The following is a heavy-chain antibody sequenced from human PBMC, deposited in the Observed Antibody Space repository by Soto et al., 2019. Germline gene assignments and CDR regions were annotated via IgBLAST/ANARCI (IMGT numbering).Heavy chain of an antibody. CDR2: ISGIRDYI. D-gene: IGHD3-22*01. CDR3: AREGVHNYNEYYFDY. CDR1: GFTFSYYT. Sequence: LRLSCAASGFTFSYYTVHWVRRAPGKGLEWVSSISGIRDYIRYADSVKGRFTISRDNAKTSLYLQMNSLTAEDTAVYYCAREGVHNYNEYYFDYWGQGTLVNRLL. J-gene: IGHJ4*02. V-gene: IGHV3-21*06.